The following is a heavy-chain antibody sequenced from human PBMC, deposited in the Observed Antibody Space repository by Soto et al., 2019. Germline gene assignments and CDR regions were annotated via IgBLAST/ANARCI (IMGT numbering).Heavy chain of an antibody. CDR2: IDPSGGST. Sequence: QVQLVQSGAEVKKPGASVKVSCKASGYTFTRYYTHWVRQAPGQGLEWMGIIDPSGGSTNYAEKFQGRVTMTRDTSTSTVYMELNSLSSDDTAVYYCTRRVGGPSGEVFAFWGQGTLVTVSS. CDR1: GYTFTRYY. J-gene: IGHJ4*02. V-gene: IGHV1-46*03. CDR3: TRRVGGPSGEVFAF. D-gene: IGHD3-10*01.